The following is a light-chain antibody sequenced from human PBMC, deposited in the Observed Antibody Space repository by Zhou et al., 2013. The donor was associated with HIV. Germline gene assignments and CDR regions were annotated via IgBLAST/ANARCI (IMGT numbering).Light chain of an antibody. V-gene: IGKV1-39*01. CDR1: QSITRW. Sequence: DIQMTQSPSTLSASVGDRVTITCRASQSITRWLAWYQQKPGKAPKVLIYAASSLQGGVPSRFSGSGSGTDFTLTINSLQPEDFATYYCQQSYSTSRGTWTFGQGTKVEIK. J-gene: IGKJ1*01. CDR3: QQSYSTSRGTWT. CDR2: AAS.